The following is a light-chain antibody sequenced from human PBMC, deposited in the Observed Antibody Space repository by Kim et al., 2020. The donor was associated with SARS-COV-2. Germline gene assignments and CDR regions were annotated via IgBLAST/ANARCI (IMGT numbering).Light chain of an antibody. CDR3: QVWDSSFVV. CDR2: RDS. V-gene: IGLV3-9*01. CDR1: NNGSKN. J-gene: IGLJ2*01. Sequence: VAQGQTARITSGGSNNGSKNGHWYKQKPGQAPVLVIYRDSNRPSGIPERFSGSNSGNTATLTISRARAGDEADYYCQVWDSSFVVFGGGALLTVL.